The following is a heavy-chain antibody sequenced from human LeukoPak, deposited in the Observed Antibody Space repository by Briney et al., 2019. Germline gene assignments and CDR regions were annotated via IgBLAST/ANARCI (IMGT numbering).Heavy chain of an antibody. J-gene: IGHJ4*02. CDR2: ISSSSAI. D-gene: IGHD3-16*01. CDR3: ASFGGVVGTD. CDR1: GFTFSSYS. Sequence: GGSLRLSCTASGFTFSSYSMNWVRQAPGKGLEWVSYISSSSAIYYADSVKGRFTISRDNAKNSLYLQMNSLRAEDTAVYYCASFGGVVGTDWGQGTLVTVSS. V-gene: IGHV3-48*01.